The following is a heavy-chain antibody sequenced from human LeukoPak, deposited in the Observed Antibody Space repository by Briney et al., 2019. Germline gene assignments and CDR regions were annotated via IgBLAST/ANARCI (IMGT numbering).Heavy chain of an antibody. CDR1: GFTFSSYG. CDR3: ARDLWGYYDYVWGSYRYAFGI. D-gene: IGHD3-16*01. J-gene: IGHJ3*02. CDR2: IRYDGSNK. V-gene: IGHV3-30*02. Sequence: GGSLRLSCAASGFTFSSYGMHWVRQAPGKGLEWVAFIRYDGSNKYYADSVKGRFTISRDNYKNTLYLQMNSLRAEDTAVYYCARDLWGYYDYVWGSYRYAFGIWGQGTMVTVSS.